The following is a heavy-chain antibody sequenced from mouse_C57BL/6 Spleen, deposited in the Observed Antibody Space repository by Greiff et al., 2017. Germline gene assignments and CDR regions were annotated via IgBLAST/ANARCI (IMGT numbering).Heavy chain of an antibody. V-gene: IGHV5-6*01. CDR1: GFTFSRYG. CDR2: ISSGGSYT. Sequence: EVMLVESGGDLVKPGGSLKLSCAASGFTFSRYGMSWVRQTPDKRLEWVATISSGGSYTYYPDSVQGRFTIARDNAKNTLYMQMSSLKSEDTAMYYGASHGGEYGGFAYWGQVALVTVSA. J-gene: IGHJ3*01. D-gene: IGHD2-13*01. CDR3: ASHGGEYGGFAY.